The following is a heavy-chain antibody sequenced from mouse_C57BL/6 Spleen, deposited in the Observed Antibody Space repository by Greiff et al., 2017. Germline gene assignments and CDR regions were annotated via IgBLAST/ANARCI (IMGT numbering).Heavy chain of an antibody. CDR2: IHPNSGST. J-gene: IGHJ2*01. CDR3: ARSGYPLYYFDY. Sequence: VQLQQPGAELVKPGASVKLSCKASGYTFTSYWMHWVKQRPGQGLEWIGMIHPNSGSTNYNEKFKSKATLTVDKSSSTAYMQLSSLTSEDSAVYYCARSGYPLYYFDYWGQGTTLTVSS. V-gene: IGHV1-64*01. D-gene: IGHD3-1*01. CDR1: GYTFTSYW.